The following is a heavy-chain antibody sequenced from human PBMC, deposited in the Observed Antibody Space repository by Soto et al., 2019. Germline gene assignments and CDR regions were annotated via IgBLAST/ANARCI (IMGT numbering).Heavy chain of an antibody. V-gene: IGHV3-11*01. CDR3: ARDEYSSSWRHYYGMDV. D-gene: IGHD6-6*01. J-gene: IGHJ6*02. Sequence: QVQLVESGGGLVKPGGSLRLSCAASGFTFSDYYMSWIRQAPGKGLEWVSYISSSGSTIYYADSVKGRFTISRDNAKNSLYLQMNSLIAEDTAVYYCARDEYSSSWRHYYGMDVWGQGTTVTDSS. CDR2: ISSSGSTI. CDR1: GFTFSDYY.